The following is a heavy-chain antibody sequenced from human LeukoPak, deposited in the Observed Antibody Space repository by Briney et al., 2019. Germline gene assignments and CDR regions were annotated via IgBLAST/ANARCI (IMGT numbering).Heavy chain of an antibody. CDR1: GFTFSSSA. CDR3: ARDPTRWLRYGYFDY. D-gene: IGHD5-12*01. V-gene: IGHV3-21*01. CDR2: INNVGSHI. Sequence: GGSLRLSCAASGFTFSSSAMNWVRQAPGKGLEWVSSINNVGSHIYYADSVKGRFTISRDNAKNSLYLQKNSLRAEDTAVYYCARDPTRWLRYGYFDYWGQGTLVTVSS. J-gene: IGHJ4*02.